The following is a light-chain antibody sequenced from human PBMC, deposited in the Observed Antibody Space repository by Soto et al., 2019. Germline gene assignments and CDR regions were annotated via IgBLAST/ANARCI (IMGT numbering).Light chain of an antibody. J-gene: IGKJ4*01. CDR3: QQFSSYPLT. CDR2: DAS. V-gene: IGKV3-20*01. Sequence: EIVLTHSPDTLCFSPGERATLSFRASHSVSSYLAWYQQKPGQAPRLLIYDASSRATGIPDRFSGGGSGTDFTLTISRLEPEDFAVYYCQQFSSYPLTFGGGTKVDIK. CDR1: HSVSSY.